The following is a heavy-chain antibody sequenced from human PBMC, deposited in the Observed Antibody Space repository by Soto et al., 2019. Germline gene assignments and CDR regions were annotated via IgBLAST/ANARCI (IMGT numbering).Heavy chain of an antibody. CDR3: AKGGTVTYYYYYYGMDV. Sequence: QVQLVESGGGVVQPGRSLRLSCAASGFTFSSYGMHWVRQAPGKGLEWVAVISYDGSNKYYADSVKGRFTISRDNSKNTLYLQMNSLRAEDTVVYYCAKGGTVTYYYYYYGMDVWGQGTTVTVSS. CDR2: ISYDGSNK. D-gene: IGHD4-4*01. J-gene: IGHJ6*02. CDR1: GFTFSSYG. V-gene: IGHV3-30*18.